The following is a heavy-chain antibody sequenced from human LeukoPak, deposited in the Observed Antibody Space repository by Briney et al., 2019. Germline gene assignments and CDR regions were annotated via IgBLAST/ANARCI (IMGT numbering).Heavy chain of an antibody. CDR1: GGSISSYY. D-gene: IGHD3-3*01. CDR3: ARGTGFWSGYYKLDYMDV. V-gene: IGHV4-59*12. CDR2: IYYSGST. J-gene: IGHJ6*03. Sequence: SETLSLTCTVSGGSISSYYWSWIRQPPGKGLEWIGYIYYSGSTNYNPSLKSRVTISVDTSKNQFSLKLSSVTAADTAVYYCARGTGFWSGYYKLDYMDVWGKGTTVTVSS.